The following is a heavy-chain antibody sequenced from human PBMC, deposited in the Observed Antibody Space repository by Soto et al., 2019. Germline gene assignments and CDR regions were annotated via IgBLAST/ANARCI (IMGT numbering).Heavy chain of an antibody. V-gene: IGHV3-11*05. D-gene: IGHD6-19*01. Sequence: QVQLVESGGGLVKPGGSLRLSCVASGFTFTDYYMTWIRQAPGKGLEWVSYISSTSRYTNYADSVKGRFTISRDDAKNSLSLQMNSLRSDDTAIYFCARDRAGYSCVWDYWGQGTLVTVSS. J-gene: IGHJ4*02. CDR3: ARDRAGYSCVWDY. CDR1: GFTFTDYY. CDR2: ISSTSRYT.